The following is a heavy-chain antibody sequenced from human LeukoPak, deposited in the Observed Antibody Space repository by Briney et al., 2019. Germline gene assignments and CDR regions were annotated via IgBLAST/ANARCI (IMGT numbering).Heavy chain of an antibody. J-gene: IGHJ4*02. Sequence: GASVKVSCKASGYTFTGYYMHWVRQAPGQGLEWMGRINPNSGGTNYAQKFQGRVTTTRDTSISTAYMELSRLRSDDTAVYYCARDVDYDFWSGYYNSYWGQGTLVTVSS. CDR2: INPNSGGT. CDR3: ARDVDYDFWSGYYNSY. CDR1: GYTFTGYY. V-gene: IGHV1-2*06. D-gene: IGHD3-3*01.